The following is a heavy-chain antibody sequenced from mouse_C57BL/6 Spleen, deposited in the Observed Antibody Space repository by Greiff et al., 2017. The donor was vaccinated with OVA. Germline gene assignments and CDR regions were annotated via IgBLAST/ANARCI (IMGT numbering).Heavy chain of an antibody. J-gene: IGHJ3*01. D-gene: IGHD2-1*01. Sequence: QVQLKQPGAELVRPGSSVKLSCKASGYTFTSFWMDWVKQRPGQGLEWIGNIYPSDSETHYNQKFKDKATLTVDKSSSTAYMQLSSLTSEDSAVYYCARSDGNLFAYWGQGTLVTVSA. CDR1: GYTFTSFW. V-gene: IGHV1-61*01. CDR2: IYPSDSET. CDR3: ARSDGNLFAY.